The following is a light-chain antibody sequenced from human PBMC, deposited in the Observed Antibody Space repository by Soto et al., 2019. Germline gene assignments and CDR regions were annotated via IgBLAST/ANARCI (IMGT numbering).Light chain of an antibody. CDR1: QGIASY. J-gene: IGKJ4*01. Sequence: TITCRASQGIASYLAWYQQKPGQAPNLLIYAASTLQSGVPSRFSGSGSGTDFTLTISSLQPEDFATYYCQQLNSYPLTFGGGTKVDIK. CDR3: QQLNSYPLT. V-gene: IGKV1-9*01. CDR2: AAS.